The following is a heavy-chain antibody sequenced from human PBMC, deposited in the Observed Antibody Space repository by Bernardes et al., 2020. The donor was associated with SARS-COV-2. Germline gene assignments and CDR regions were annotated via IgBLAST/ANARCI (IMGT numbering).Heavy chain of an antibody. V-gene: IGHV3-23*01. CDR2: INAGDAGT. CDR3: ACRTVTTRWTFDI. D-gene: IGHD4-17*01. J-gene: IGHJ3*02. Sequence: VGSLILSCAASGFTFSSSPLTWVRQAPGRGLEWVSTINAGDAGTYYADSVKGRFTISRDNSKTTLYLQMNSLRAEDTAVYYCACRTVTTRWTFDIWGQGTMVTVSS. CDR1: GFTFSSSP.